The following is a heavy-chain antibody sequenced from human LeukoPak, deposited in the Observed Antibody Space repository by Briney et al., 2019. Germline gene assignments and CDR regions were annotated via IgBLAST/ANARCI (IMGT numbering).Heavy chain of an antibody. CDR1: GYTLTELS. J-gene: IGHJ4*02. Sequence: ASVKVSCKVSGYTLTELSMHWVRQAPGKGLEWMGGFDPEDGETIHAQKFQGRVTMTEDTSTDTAYMELSSLRSEDTAVYYCATDLEYCSSTSCYSIGWGQGTLVTVSS. D-gene: IGHD2-2*01. V-gene: IGHV1-24*01. CDR2: FDPEDGET. CDR3: ATDLEYCSSTSCYSIG.